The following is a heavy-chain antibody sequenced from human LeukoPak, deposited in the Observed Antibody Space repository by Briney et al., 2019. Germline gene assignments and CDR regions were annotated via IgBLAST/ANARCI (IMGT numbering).Heavy chain of an antibody. CDR3: TRVTTNGYFEY. CDR1: GFTFGNYW. CDR2: IKFDESEK. V-gene: IGHV3-7*04. J-gene: IGHJ4*02. Sequence: GGSLRLSCAASGFTFGNYWIAWVRQAPGKGLERVASIKFDESEKHYVDSVKGRFTISRDTAKNSLYLQMNSLGAEHTAVYFCTRVTTNGYFEYWGQGTLVTVSS. D-gene: IGHD1-1*01.